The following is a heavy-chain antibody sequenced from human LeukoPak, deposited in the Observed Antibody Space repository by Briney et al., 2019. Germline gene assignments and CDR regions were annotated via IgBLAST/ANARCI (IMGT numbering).Heavy chain of an antibody. CDR2: IYYSGST. CDR3: ARGYSLDY. V-gene: IGHV4-30-4*01. J-gene: IGHJ4*02. Sequence: PSETLSLTCTVSGGSISSGGYYWSGIRQPPGKGLEWIGYIYYSGSTYYTPSLRGRVTISVDTSKNQFSLNLSSVTAADTAVYYCARGYSLDYWGQGTLVTVSS. CDR1: GGSISSGGYY. D-gene: IGHD5-18*01.